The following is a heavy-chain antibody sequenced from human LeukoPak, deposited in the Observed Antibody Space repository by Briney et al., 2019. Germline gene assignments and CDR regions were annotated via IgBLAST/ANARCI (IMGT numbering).Heavy chain of an antibody. V-gene: IGHV4-4*07. J-gene: IGHJ4*02. CDR1: GDSISNYY. Sequence: SETLSLTCTVSGDSISNYYWSWIRQPAGKGLEWIGRIYTSGSTNYNPSLKSRVTISVDTSKNQFSLKLSSVTAEDTAVYYCARDLTGGARGDYWGQGTPVTVSS. CDR3: ARDLTGGARGDY. D-gene: IGHD1-26*01. CDR2: IYTSGST.